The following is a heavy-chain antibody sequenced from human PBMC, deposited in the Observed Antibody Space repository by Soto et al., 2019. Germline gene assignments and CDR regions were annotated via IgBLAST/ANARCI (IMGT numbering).Heavy chain of an antibody. D-gene: IGHD1-7*01. J-gene: IGHJ6*03. Sequence: SETLSLTCTVSGGSISSSSYYWGWIRQPPGKGLEWIGSIYYSGSTYYNPSLKSRVTISVDTSKNQFSLKLSSVTAADTAVYYCAGTTSLQWYYMDVWDKGTTVTVSS. CDR3: AGTTSLQWYYMDV. CDR2: IYYSGST. CDR1: GGSISSSSYY. V-gene: IGHV4-39*01.